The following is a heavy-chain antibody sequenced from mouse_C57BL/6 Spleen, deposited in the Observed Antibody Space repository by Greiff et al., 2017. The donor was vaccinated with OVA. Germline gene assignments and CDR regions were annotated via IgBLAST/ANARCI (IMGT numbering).Heavy chain of an antibody. V-gene: IGHV1-52*01. CDR3: ARSGYYDYDGFAY. CDR2: IDPSDSET. D-gene: IGHD2-4*01. CDR1: GYTFTSYW. J-gene: IGHJ3*01. Sequence: QVHVKQPGAELVRPGSSVKLSCKASGYTFTSYWMHWVQQRPIQGLEWIGNIDPSDSETHYNQQFKDKATLTVDKSSSTAYMQLSSLTSEDSAVYYCARSGYYDYDGFAYWGQGTLVTVSA.